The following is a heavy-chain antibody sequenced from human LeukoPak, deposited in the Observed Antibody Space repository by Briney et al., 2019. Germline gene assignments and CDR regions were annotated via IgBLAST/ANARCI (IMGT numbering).Heavy chain of an antibody. Sequence: ASVKVSCKASGYTFTVYYMHWVRQAPGQGLEWMGWISPNSGATNYAQKFQGRVTLTRDTSISTAYMELSGLRSDDTAVYYCARDESGGLNYWGQGTLVTVSS. V-gene: IGHV1-2*02. CDR1: GYTFTVYY. CDR2: ISPNSGAT. J-gene: IGHJ4*02. CDR3: ARDESGGLNY. D-gene: IGHD2-15*01.